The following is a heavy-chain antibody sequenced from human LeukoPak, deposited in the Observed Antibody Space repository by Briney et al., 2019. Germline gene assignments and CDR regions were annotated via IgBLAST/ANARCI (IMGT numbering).Heavy chain of an antibody. V-gene: IGHV4-39*07. CDR3: ARDYRLTQIQY. J-gene: IGHJ1*01. CDR2: IYYTGST. CDR1: GGSISSSSYY. Sequence: SETLSLTCTVSGGSISSSSYYWAWIRQPPGKGLEWIGSIYYTGSTYYNSSLKSRVTISVDTSKNQFSLRLSSVTAADTAVYYCARDYRLTQIQYWGQGTLVTVSS. D-gene: IGHD1-26*01.